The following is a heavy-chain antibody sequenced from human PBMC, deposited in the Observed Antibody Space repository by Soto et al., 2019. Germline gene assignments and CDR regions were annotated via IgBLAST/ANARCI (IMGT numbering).Heavy chain of an antibody. CDR2: ISWNSGSI. V-gene: IGHV3-9*01. D-gene: IGHD3-3*01. Sequence: EVQLVESGGGLVQPGRSLRLSCAASGFTFDDYAMHWVRQAPGKGLEWVSGISWNSGSIGYADSVKGRFTISRDNAKNSLYLQMNSLRAEDTALYYCVKDRTFDDFWSGYYGYYGMDVWGQGTTVTVSS. J-gene: IGHJ6*02. CDR3: VKDRTFDDFWSGYYGYYGMDV. CDR1: GFTFDDYA.